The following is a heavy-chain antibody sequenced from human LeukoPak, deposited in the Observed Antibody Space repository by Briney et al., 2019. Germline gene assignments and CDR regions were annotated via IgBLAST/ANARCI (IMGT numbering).Heavy chain of an antibody. V-gene: IGHV4-38-2*02. CDR3: AREARGLLWFGELLF. D-gene: IGHD3-10*01. CDR1: GYSISSGYY. J-gene: IGHJ4*02. Sequence: PSETLSLTCTVSGYSISSGYYWGWIRQPPGKGLEWIGSIYHSGSTYYNPSLKSRVTISVDTSKNQFSLKLSSVTAADTAVYYCAREARGLLWFGELLFWGQGTLVTVSS. CDR2: IYHSGST.